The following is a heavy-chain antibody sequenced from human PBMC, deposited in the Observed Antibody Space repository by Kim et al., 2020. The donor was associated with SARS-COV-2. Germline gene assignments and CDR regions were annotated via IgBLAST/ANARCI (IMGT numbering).Heavy chain of an antibody. Sequence: GGSLRLSCAASGFTFSSYGMHWVRQAPGKGLEWVAVISYDGSNKYYADSVKGRFTISRDNSKNTLYLQMNSLRAEDTAVYYCAKDGRYSYGPGPYFDYWGQGTLVTVSS. CDR1: GFTFSSYG. CDR3: AKDGRYSYGPGPYFDY. D-gene: IGHD5-18*01. V-gene: IGHV3-30*18. CDR2: ISYDGSNK. J-gene: IGHJ4*02.